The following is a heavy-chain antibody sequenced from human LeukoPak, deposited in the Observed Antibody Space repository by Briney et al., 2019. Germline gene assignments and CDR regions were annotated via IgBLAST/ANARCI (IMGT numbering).Heavy chain of an antibody. D-gene: IGHD3-9*01. Sequence: PSETLSLTCAVYGGSFSGCYWSWIRQPPGKGLEWIGEINHSGSTNYNPSLKSRVTISVDTSKNQFSLKLSSVTAADTAVYYCARGPPGYYNQRHARFDYWGQGTLVTVSS. CDR2: INHSGST. CDR1: GGSFSGCY. J-gene: IGHJ4*02. V-gene: IGHV4-34*01. CDR3: ARGPPGYYNQRHARFDY.